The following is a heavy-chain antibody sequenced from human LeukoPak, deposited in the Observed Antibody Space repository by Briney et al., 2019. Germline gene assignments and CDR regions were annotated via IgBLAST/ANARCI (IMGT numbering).Heavy chain of an antibody. Sequence: SQTLSLTCTVSGASIRSGDYYWSWIRQPPGKGLEWIGYIYDSGSTYYNPSLKSRITISVDTSGNRFSLKLSSVTATDTAVYYCARDCSGGSCYGAFDIWGQGTMVTVSS. V-gene: IGHV4-30-4*01. J-gene: IGHJ3*02. CDR1: GASIRSGDYY. CDR2: IYDSGST. D-gene: IGHD2-15*01. CDR3: ARDCSGGSCYGAFDI.